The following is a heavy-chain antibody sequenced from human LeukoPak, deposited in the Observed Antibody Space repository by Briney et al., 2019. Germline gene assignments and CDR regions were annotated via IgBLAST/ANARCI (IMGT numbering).Heavy chain of an antibody. V-gene: IGHV4-39*01. CDR2: IFYSGST. Sequence: SQTLSLTCTVSGGSISSSSYYWGWIRRPPGKGQEWIGSIFYSGSTYYNPSLKSRVTLSVYTSKNQFSLKLSSVTAADTAVYYCVRGSTLRHYQYWGQGTLVTVSS. CDR3: VRGSTLRHYQY. CDR1: GGSISSSSYY. D-gene: IGHD3-16*01. J-gene: IGHJ4*02.